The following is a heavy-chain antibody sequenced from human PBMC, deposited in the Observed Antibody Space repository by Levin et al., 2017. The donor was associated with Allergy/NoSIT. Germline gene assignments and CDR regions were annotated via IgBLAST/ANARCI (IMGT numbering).Heavy chain of an antibody. CDR2: IRNKADGYTT. CDR3: ARKGGSGNYYPWDY. CDR1: GFTFIDHY. D-gene: IGHD3-10*01. V-gene: IGHV3-72*01. Sequence: LSLPCAASGFTFIDHYMDWVRQAPGKGLEWVGRIRNKADGYTTEYAASVKGRFTISRDDSKNSLYLQMNSLQTEDTAIYYCARKGGSGNYYPWDYWGQGTLVTVSS. J-gene: IGHJ4*02.